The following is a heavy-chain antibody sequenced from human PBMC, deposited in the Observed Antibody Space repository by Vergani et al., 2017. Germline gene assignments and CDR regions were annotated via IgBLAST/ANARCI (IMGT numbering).Heavy chain of an antibody. J-gene: IGHJ6*03. D-gene: IGHD1-1*01. CDR2: IIPFLGIE. CDR1: GDTFNSYA. Sequence: QVQLVQSGAEVKKAGSSVKLSCTASGDTFNSYAFNWVRQAPGQGLEWMGGIIPFLGIEKYAQKFQGRVTNFADGSTSTVFMELSSLNSDDTDIYYCARASHDPKKYSFFYYMDLWGTGTTVTVSS. CDR3: ARASHDPKKYSFFYYMDL. V-gene: IGHV1-69*01.